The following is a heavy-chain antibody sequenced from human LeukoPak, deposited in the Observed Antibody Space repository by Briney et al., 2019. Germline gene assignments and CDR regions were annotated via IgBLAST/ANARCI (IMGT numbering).Heavy chain of an antibody. D-gene: IGHD6-13*01. CDR1: GYSISSGYY. CDR2: IYHSERT. Sequence: SETLSLTCSVSGYSISSGYYWGWIRQSPGKGVEWIGSIYHSERTYYNPSLKSRVTISVDTSKNQFSLRLSSVTAADTAVYYCAREGDSGSVGWFDPWGQGTLVTVSS. V-gene: IGHV4-38-2*02. CDR3: AREGDSGSVGWFDP. J-gene: IGHJ5*02.